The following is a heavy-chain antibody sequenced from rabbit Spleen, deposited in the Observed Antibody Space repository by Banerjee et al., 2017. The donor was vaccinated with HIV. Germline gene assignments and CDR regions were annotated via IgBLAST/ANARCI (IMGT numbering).Heavy chain of an antibody. CDR1: GVSFSSNYY. J-gene: IGHJ4*01. CDR3: ARDTGSGHYIDAYFDL. CDR2: IYTGNVKT. D-gene: IGHD1-1*01. Sequence: QSLEESGGDLVKPGASLTLTCSASGVSFSSNYYMCWVRQAPGKGLEWIGFIYTGNVKTYYASWAKGRFTISKTSSTTVTLQMTSLTVADTATYFCARDTGSGHYIDAYFDLWGPGTLVTVS. V-gene: IGHV1S40*01.